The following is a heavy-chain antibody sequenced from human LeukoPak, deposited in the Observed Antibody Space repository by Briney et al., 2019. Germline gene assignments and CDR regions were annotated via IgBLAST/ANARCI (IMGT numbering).Heavy chain of an antibody. Sequence: GGSLRLSCAASGFTFSSYAMSWVRQAPGKGLEWVSAISGSGGSTYYADSVKGRFTISRDNSKNTLYLQMNSLRAEDTAVYYCAKGSSSWYESLDYCYGMDVWGQGTTVTVSS. D-gene: IGHD6-13*01. CDR1: GFTFSSYA. CDR3: AKGSSSWYESLDYCYGMDV. V-gene: IGHV3-23*01. CDR2: ISGSGGST. J-gene: IGHJ6*02.